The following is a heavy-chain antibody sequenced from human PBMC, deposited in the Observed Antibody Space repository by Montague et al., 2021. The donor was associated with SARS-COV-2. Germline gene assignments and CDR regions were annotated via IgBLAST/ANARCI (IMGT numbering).Heavy chain of an antibody. J-gene: IGHJ4*02. V-gene: IGHV4-59*01. CDR1: GGSISRYF. CDR3: ARVTLGGRDGRTRQYDGLDS. Sequence: SETLSLTCTVSGGSISRYFWNWIRQTPGKGLEWMGYVHDIESSIYNPPLQSRITILLDTPKNQLSLRLNAATAADTAVYYCARVTLGGRDGRTRQYDGLDSWGQGILVTVSS. D-gene: IGHD3-16*01. CDR2: VHDIESS.